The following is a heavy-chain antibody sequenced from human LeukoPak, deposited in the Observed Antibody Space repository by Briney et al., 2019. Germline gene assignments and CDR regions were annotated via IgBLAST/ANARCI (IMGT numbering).Heavy chain of an antibody. CDR3: ARDGYSSSRGNY. CDR1: GASFSSSTYY. J-gene: IGHJ4*02. Sequence: RPSETLSLTCSVSGASFSSSTYYWGWIRQPPGKGLEWIWSINYSGSTYYNPSLKSRVTMSVDTSKNQFSLKLSSVTAADTAVYYCARDGYSSSRGNYWGQGTLVTVSS. D-gene: IGHD6-13*01. CDR2: INYSGST. V-gene: IGHV4-39*02.